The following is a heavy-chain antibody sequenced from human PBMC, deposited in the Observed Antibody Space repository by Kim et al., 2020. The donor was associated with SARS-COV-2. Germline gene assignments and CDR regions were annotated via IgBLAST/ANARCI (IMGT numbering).Heavy chain of an antibody. Sequence: SRKFQGRVIITRDKSASTAYMELSSLKSEDTAIYYCARRGYGDYSALDIWGQGTMVTVSS. D-gene: IGHD4-17*01. V-gene: IGHV1-3*01. J-gene: IGHJ3*02. CDR3: ARRGYGDYSALDI.